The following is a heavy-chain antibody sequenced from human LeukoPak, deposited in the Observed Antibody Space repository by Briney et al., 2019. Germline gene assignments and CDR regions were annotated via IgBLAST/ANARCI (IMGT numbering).Heavy chain of an antibody. CDR1: GFTFSNYG. Sequence: GGSLRLSCAASGFTFSNYGMHWVRQAPGKGLEWVAVIWYDGSNKYYADSVRGRFTISRDNSKNTLYLQMNTLRAEDTAVYYCARETGFYWGQGTLVTVSS. CDR3: ARETGFY. D-gene: IGHD1-14*01. V-gene: IGHV3-33*01. J-gene: IGHJ4*02. CDR2: IWYDGSNK.